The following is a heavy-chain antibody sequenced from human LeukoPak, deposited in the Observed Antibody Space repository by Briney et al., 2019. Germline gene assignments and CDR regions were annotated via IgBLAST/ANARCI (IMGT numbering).Heavy chain of an antibody. Sequence: SETLSLTCAVYGGSFSGYYWSWIRQPPGKGLEWIGEINHSGSTNYNPSLKSRVTISVDTSKNQFSLKLSSVTAADTAVYYCARGPPIVATIHYYYYGMDVWGQGTTVTVS. CDR2: INHSGST. CDR3: ARGPPIVATIHYYYYGMDV. CDR1: GGSFSGYY. D-gene: IGHD5-12*01. V-gene: IGHV4-34*01. J-gene: IGHJ6*02.